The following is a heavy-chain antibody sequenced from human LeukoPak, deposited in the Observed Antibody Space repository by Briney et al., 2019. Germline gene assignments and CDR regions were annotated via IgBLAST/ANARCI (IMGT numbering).Heavy chain of an antibody. D-gene: IGHD4-17*01. CDR1: GGSINDYY. CDR3: ASVVRGAVTSNCFDP. CDR2: ISNSGTT. V-gene: IGHV4-4*09. J-gene: IGHJ5*02. Sequence: PSETLSVTCTVSGGSINDYYWTWIRQAPGKGLEWIGYISNSGTTDYNPSLKSRVTMSVDTSNNEFSLRLTSVTAADTAMYYCASVVRGAVTSNCFDPWGQGTLVTVSS.